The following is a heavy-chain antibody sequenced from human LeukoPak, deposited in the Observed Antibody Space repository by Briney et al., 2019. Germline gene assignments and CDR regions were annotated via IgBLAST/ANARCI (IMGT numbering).Heavy chain of an antibody. J-gene: IGHJ4*02. V-gene: IGHV4-59*01. Sequence: SETLSLTCTVSGGSISSYYWSWIRQPPGKGLEWIGYIYYSGSTNYNPSLKSRVTISVDTSKNQFSLKLSSVTAADTAVYYCASSYYDFWSEYYFDYWGQGTLVTVSS. CDR3: ASSYYDFWSEYYFDY. CDR2: IYYSGST. D-gene: IGHD3-3*01. CDR1: GGSISSYY.